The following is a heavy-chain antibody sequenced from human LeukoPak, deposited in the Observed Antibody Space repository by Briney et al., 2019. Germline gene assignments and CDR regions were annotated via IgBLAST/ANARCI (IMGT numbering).Heavy chain of an antibody. V-gene: IGHV3-49*03. CDR1: GFTFGDYA. Sequence: GGSLRLSCTASGFTFGDYAMSWFRQAPGKGLEWVGFIRSKAYGGTTEYAASVKGGFTISRDDSKSIAYLQMNSLKTEDTAVYYCTRHYDFWSGYRGDAFDIWGQGTMVTVSS. J-gene: IGHJ3*02. D-gene: IGHD3-3*01. CDR2: IRSKAYGGTT. CDR3: TRHYDFWSGYRGDAFDI.